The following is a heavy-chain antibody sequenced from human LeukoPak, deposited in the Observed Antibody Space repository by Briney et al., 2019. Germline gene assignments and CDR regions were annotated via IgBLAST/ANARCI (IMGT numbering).Heavy chain of an antibody. J-gene: IGHJ6*02. Sequence: TGGSLRLSCAASGFTVSSNYMSWVRQAPGKGLEWVSVIYSGGSTYYADSVKGRFTISRDNSKNTLYLQMNSLRAEDTAVYYCARTLYYDFWSGYYRDYYYYGMDVWGQGTTVTVSS. D-gene: IGHD3-3*01. CDR1: GFTVSSNY. CDR3: ARTLYYDFWSGYYRDYYYYGMDV. CDR2: IYSGGST. V-gene: IGHV3-53*01.